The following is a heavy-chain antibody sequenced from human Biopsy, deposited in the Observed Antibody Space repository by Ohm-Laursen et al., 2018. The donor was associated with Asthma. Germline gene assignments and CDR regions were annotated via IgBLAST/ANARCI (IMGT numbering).Heavy chain of an antibody. Sequence: GSLRLSCAASGLTFRNYGMHWVRQAPGKGLEWVANIKHDGTEKNHVDSLKGRFTISRDNAKNSLYLQMNSLRAEDTAVYYCARTFHFWSPYHAEHYQLWGQGTLVTVSS. V-gene: IGHV3-7*01. J-gene: IGHJ1*01. CDR2: IKHDGTEK. CDR1: GLTFRNYG. D-gene: IGHD3-3*02. CDR3: ARTFHFWSPYHAEHYQL.